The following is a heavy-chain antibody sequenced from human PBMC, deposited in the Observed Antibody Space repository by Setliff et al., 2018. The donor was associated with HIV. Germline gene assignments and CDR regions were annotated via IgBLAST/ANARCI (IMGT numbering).Heavy chain of an antibody. CDR2: IWYDGSNK. D-gene: IGHD3-22*01. CDR1: GFTFSSYG. Sequence: GGSLRLSCAASGFTFSSYGMHWVRQAPGKGLEWVAVIWYDGSNKYYADSVKGRFTISRDKSKNALYLQMNSLRAEDTAVYYCARDKDYYDFSGYYYIYYYMDVWGKGTTVTVSS. V-gene: IGHV3-33*01. CDR3: ARDKDYYDFSGYYYIYYYMDV. J-gene: IGHJ6*03.